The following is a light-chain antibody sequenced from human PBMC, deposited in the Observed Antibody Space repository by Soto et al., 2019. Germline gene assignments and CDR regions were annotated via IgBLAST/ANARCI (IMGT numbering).Light chain of an antibody. CDR3: QQYNTWPKT. V-gene: IGKV3-15*01. J-gene: IGKJ1*01. CDR2: DAS. Sequence: EIVMTQSPATLSVSPGERATLSCRASQSVSSNLAWYQHKPGQTPRLLIHDASTRATGIPARFSGSASGTEFTLTISSLQSEDFAVYYCQQYNTWPKTFGQGTKVEIK. CDR1: QSVSSN.